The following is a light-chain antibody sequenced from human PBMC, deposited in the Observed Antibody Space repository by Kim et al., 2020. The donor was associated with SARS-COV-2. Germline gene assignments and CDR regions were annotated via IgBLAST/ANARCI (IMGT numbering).Light chain of an antibody. J-gene: IGKJ3*01. CDR1: QSVSSNY. CDR2: GAS. V-gene: IGKV3-20*01. CDR3: QQYGSSPFT. Sequence: SPGERATLSCRASQSVSSNYLAWYQQKPGQAPRLLIYGASNRATGIPDRFSGSGSGTDFTLTINRLEPEDFAVYYCQQYGSSPFTFGPGTKVDIK.